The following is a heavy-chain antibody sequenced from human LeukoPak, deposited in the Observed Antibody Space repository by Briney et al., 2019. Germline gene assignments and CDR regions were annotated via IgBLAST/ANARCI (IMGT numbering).Heavy chain of an antibody. V-gene: IGHV1-69*05. J-gene: IGHJ5*02. CDR1: GGTFSSYA. CDR3: ATSEDYGDFDP. CDR2: IIPIFGTA. D-gene: IGHD3-16*01. Sequence: GSSVKVSCKASGGTFSSYAISWVRQAPGQGLEWMGRIIPIFGTANYAQKFQGRVTITTDESTSTAYMELSSLRSGDTAVYYCATSEDYGDFDPWGQGTLVTVSS.